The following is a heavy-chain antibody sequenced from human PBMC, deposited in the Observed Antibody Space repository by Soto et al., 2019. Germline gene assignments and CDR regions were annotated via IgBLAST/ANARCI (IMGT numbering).Heavy chain of an antibody. Sequence: RASVKVSCKASGHTFTGHHMHWVRQAPGQGLEWMGYIDLDNDNRAYAQRFQGRVTTTRDTSTTTAYMELSGLTSDDTAVYYCGLEPTGTGGYDYWGQGTLVTVSS. D-gene: IGHD7-27*01. J-gene: IGHJ4*02. CDR1: GHTFTGHH. CDR2: IDLDNDNR. CDR3: GLEPTGTGGYDY. V-gene: IGHV1-2*02.